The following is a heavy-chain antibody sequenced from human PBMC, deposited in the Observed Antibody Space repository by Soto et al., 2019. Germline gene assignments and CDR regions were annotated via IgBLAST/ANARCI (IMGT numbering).Heavy chain of an antibody. CDR3: ATLRITMVRGVPARYYYYGMDV. V-gene: IGHV1-69*06. D-gene: IGHD3-10*01. Sequence: SVKVSCKASGGTFSSYAISWVRQAPGQGLEWMGGIIPTFGTANYAQKFQGRVTITADKSTSTAYMELSSLRSEDTAVYYCATLRITMVRGVPARYYYYGMDVWGQGTTVTVSS. CDR2: IIPTFGTA. J-gene: IGHJ6*02. CDR1: GGTFSSYA.